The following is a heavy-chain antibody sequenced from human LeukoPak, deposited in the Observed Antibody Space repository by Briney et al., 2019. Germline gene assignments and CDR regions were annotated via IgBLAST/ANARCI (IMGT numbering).Heavy chain of an antibody. Sequence: GGSLRLSCAASGFTFSDYYMTWIRQAPGKGLEWVSYISSSDNTIYYADSVKGRFTISRDNAKNSLYLQMNSLRAEDTAVYYCATYSSLNRREFQYWGQGTLLTVSS. CDR3: ATYSSLNRREFQY. J-gene: IGHJ1*01. CDR2: ISSSDNTI. D-gene: IGHD3-22*01. V-gene: IGHV3-11*01. CDR1: GFTFSDYY.